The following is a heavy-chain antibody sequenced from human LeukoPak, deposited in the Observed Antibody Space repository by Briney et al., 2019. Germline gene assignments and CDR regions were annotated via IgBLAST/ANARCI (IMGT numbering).Heavy chain of an antibody. CDR3: ATGYCTNGVCFPPGTNYYFDY. V-gene: IGHV1-69*13. CDR2: IIPIFGTA. Sequence: SVKVSCKASGGTFSSYAISWVRQAPGQGLEWMGGIIPIFGTANYAQKFQGRVTITADESTSTAYMELSSLRSEDTAVYYCATGYCTNGVCFPPGTNYYFDYWGQGTLLTVSS. D-gene: IGHD2-8*01. CDR1: GGTFSSYA. J-gene: IGHJ4*02.